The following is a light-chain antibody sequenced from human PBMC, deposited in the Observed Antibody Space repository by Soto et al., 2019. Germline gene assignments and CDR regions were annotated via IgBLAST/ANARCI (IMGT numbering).Light chain of an antibody. V-gene: IGKV1-5*01. J-gene: IGKJ5*01. CDR2: DAS. Sequence: ARGTNTCRASQSLSSWLAWYQQKPGIAPKLLIYDASSLERGVPSRFSGTGSAIEFTLTIGSLQPDDFARYCCQLYNSYLIPFGDGTRLEI. CDR1: QSLSSW. CDR3: QLYNSYLIP.